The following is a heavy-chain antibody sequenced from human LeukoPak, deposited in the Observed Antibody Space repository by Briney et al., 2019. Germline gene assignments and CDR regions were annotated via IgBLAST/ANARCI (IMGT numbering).Heavy chain of an antibody. CDR2: IGTAGYT. Sequence: PGGSLRLSCAASGFTFRRYDMHWVRRSTGKGVKWFSAIGTAGYTCCLDSVKRPFKISRQNAKNSLYLQMNSLRAGDTAVYYCASLLPLGYYYMDVWGKGSTVTVSS. D-gene: IGHD3-16*01. J-gene: IGHJ6*03. CDR1: GFTFRRYD. CDR3: ASLLPLGYYYMDV. V-gene: IGHV3-13*01.